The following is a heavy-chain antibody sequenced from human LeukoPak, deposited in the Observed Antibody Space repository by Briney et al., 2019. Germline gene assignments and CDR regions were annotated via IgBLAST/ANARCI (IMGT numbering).Heavy chain of an antibody. J-gene: IGHJ6*03. Sequence: SETLSLTCAVYGGSFSGYYWSWIRQPPGKGLEWIGEINHSGSTNYNPSLKSRVTISVDTSKNQFSLKLSSVTAADTAVYYCARMHRRYYYMDVWGKGTTVTVSS. CDR3: ARMHRRYYYMDV. CDR2: INHSGST. CDR1: GGSFSGYY. V-gene: IGHV4-34*01.